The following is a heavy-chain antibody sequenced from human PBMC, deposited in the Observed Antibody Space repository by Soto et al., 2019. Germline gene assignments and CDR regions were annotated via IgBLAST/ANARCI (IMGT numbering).Heavy chain of an antibody. D-gene: IGHD6-19*01. CDR1: GFTFSSYG. J-gene: IGHJ1*01. V-gene: IGHV3-33*01. CDR2: IWYDGSNK. CDR3: ARDARQWLVQSAEYFQH. Sequence: GGSLRLSCAASGFTFSSYGMHWVRQAPGKGLEWVAVIWYDGSNKYYADSVKGRFTISRDNSKNTLYLQMNSLRAEDTAVYYCARDARQWLVQSAEYFQHWGQGTLVTVSS.